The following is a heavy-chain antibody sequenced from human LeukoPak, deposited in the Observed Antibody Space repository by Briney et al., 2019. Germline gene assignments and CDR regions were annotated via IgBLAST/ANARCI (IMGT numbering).Heavy chain of an antibody. Sequence: GGSLRLSCAASGFTFSDYGINWVRQAPGKGLEWVSSINPTSTSIYYADAVKGRFTISRDNAKSSLYLQMNSLRAEDTARYYCVRLRRYSERSGSYYFYHYWGQGIQVTVSS. J-gene: IGHJ4*02. CDR2: INPTSTSI. V-gene: IGHV3-21*01. D-gene: IGHD3-22*01. CDR1: GFTFSDYG. CDR3: VRLRRYSERSGSYYFYHY.